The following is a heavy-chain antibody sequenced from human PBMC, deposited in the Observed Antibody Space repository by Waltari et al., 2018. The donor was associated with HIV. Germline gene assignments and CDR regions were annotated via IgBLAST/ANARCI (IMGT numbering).Heavy chain of an antibody. J-gene: IGHJ4*02. CDR3: ARDPEMATKWGY. CDR1: GFTVSRHY. CDR2: IYSGGST. Sequence: EVQLVESGGGLIQLGGSLRLPCAAAGFTVSRHYMSWVRQVPGKGLEWVSVIYSGGSTYYADSVKGRFTISRDNSKNTLYLQMNSLRAEDTALYYCARDPEMATKWGYWGQGTLVTVSS. V-gene: IGHV3-53*01. D-gene: IGHD5-12*01.